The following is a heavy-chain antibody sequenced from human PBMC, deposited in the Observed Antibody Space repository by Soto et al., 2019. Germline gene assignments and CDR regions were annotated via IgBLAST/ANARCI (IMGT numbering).Heavy chain of an antibody. J-gene: IGHJ4*02. CDR1: GYPLTSYG. CDR2: ISTYNGDT. V-gene: IGHV1-18*01. Sequence: QVQLVQSGAEANKSGASVRVSCKASGYPLTSYGISWVRQAPGQGLEWMGWISTYNGDTNYARNVQGRVSMTRDTSTSTVYLEMRSLRSDDTAVYYCAREGGYRSGWFDYWGQGTPVTVSS. CDR3: AREGGYRSGWFDY. D-gene: IGHD6-19*01.